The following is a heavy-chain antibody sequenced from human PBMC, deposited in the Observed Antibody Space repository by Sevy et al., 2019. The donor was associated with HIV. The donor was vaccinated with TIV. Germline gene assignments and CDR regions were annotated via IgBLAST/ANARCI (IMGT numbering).Heavy chain of an antibody. V-gene: IGHV1-69*13. CDR1: GGTFSSYA. CDR2: IIPIFGTA. Sequence: ASVKVSCKASGGTFSSYAISWVRQAPGQGLEWMGGIIPIFGTANYAQKFQGRVTITADESTSTAYMELSSLGSEDTAEYYWAREAPAAWLDYWGQGTLVTVSS. CDR3: AREAPAAWLDY. J-gene: IGHJ4*02.